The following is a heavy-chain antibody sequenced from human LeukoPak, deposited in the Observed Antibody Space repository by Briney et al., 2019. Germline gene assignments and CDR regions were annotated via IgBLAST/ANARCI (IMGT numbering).Heavy chain of an antibody. D-gene: IGHD2-15*01. CDR2: ISSSGSTI. V-gene: IGHV3-11*04. CDR1: GFTFSDYY. J-gene: IGHJ3*02. Sequence: GGSLRLSCAASGFTFSDYYMSWIRQAPGKGLEWVSYISSSGSTIYYADSVKGRFTISRDTAKNSLSLQMDSLRPEDTAVYYCARDCSGGSCYSPRAHAFDIWGQGTMVTVSS. CDR3: ARDCSGGSCYSPRAHAFDI.